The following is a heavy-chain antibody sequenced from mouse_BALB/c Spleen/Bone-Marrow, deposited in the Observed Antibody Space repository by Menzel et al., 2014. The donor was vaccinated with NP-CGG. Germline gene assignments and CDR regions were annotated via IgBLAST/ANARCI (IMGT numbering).Heavy chain of an antibody. CDR3: TRDGHNYYAVDY. J-gene: IGHJ4*01. V-gene: IGHV1-53*01. Sequence: QVQLQQPGTELVKPGASVKLSCKASGYTFTTYYIYWVKQRAGQGLEWIGEINPSNGGTNFNEKYKSKATLTVDKSSSTSYMQLSSLTSEDSAIYYCTRDGHNYYAVDYWGQGTSVTVSS. CDR2: INPSNGGT. D-gene: IGHD2-3*01. CDR1: GYTFTTYY.